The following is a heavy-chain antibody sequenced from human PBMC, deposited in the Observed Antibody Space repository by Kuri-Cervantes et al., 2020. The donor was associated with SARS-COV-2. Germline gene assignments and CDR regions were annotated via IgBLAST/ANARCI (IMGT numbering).Heavy chain of an antibody. V-gene: IGHV2-5*01. D-gene: IGHD2-2*01. CDR3: AHTLVVPDFDY. Sequence: SGPTLVKPTETLTLTCTVSGFSLSNARMGVGWIRQPPGKALEWLALIYWNDDKRYSPSLKSRLTITKDTSKNQVVLTMTNMDPVDTATYYCAHTLVVPDFDYWGQGTLVTVSS. J-gene: IGHJ4*02. CDR1: GFSLSNARMG. CDR2: IYWNDDK.